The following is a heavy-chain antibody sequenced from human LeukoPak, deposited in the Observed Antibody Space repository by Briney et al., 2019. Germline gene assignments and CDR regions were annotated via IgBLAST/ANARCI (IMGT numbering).Heavy chain of an antibody. Sequence: SETLSLTCTVSGGSISHTNYYWGWIRQPPGKGLEWIGSIYYSGSTYYNPSLKSRVTISLDTSKNQFSLKLSSVTAADTALYYCAREYKTFTIFGVVDDGCDPWGQGTLVTVSS. CDR3: AREYKTFTIFGVVDDGCDP. CDR1: GGSISHTNYY. V-gene: IGHV4-39*07. CDR2: IYYSGST. J-gene: IGHJ5*02. D-gene: IGHD3-3*01.